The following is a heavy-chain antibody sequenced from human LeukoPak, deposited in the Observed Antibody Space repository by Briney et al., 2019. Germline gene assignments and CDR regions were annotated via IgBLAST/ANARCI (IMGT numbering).Heavy chain of an antibody. V-gene: IGHV3-23*01. J-gene: IGHJ6*02. CDR3: AKGYGRYYYYGMDV. CDR2: ISGSGGST. CDR1: GFTFSGYA. D-gene: IGHD4-17*01. Sequence: GGSLRLSCAASGFTFSGYAMSWVRQAPGKGLEWVSAISGSGGSTYYADSVKGRFTISRDNSKNTLYLQMNSLRAGDTAVYYCAKGYGRYYYYGMDVWGQGTTVTVSS.